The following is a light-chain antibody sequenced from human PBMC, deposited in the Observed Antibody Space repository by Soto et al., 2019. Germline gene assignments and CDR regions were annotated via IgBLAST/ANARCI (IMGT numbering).Light chain of an antibody. V-gene: IGKV3-20*01. CDR3: QHCYGSPRT. Sequence: ETVLPQSPGTVSLSPGERATLSCTTSQTVNSDYLAWYQQKPGQAPRLLIYGVFNRATGIPDRFSGSGSGTYFTLTISGLELEDSVVFYFQHCYGSPRTFGQGTNLEI. J-gene: IGKJ2*01. CDR1: QTVNSDY. CDR2: GVF.